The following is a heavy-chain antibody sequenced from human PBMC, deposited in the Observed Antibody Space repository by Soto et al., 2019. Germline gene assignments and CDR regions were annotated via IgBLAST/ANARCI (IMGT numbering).Heavy chain of an antibody. CDR3: AKGANYYGIFEY. CDR2: INPSSSNT. CDR1: GFTFQTYA. V-gene: IGHV3-23*05. D-gene: IGHD3-22*01. Sequence: EVQLLESGGGLVQPGGSLRLSCAASGFTFQTYAMSWVRQAPGKGLEWVSTINPSSSNTYYPDSVKGRFTIARDNSKDTLYLQMDSLRADDTDLYYCAKGANYYGIFEYWGQGILVTVSS. J-gene: IGHJ4*02.